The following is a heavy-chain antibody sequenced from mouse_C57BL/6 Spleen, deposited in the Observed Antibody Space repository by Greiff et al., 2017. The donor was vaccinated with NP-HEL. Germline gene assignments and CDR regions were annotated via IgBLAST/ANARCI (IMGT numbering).Heavy chain of an antibody. D-gene: IGHD1-1*01. V-gene: IGHV1-15*01. J-gene: IGHJ2*01. Sequence: VQLQQSGAELVRPGASVTLSCKASGYTFTDYEMHWVKQTPVHGLEWIGAIDPETGGTAYNQKFKGKAILTADKSSSTAYMELRSLTSEDSAVYYCTRAPFTTVVGRDFYYWGQGTTLTVSS. CDR1: GYTFTDYE. CDR2: IDPETGGT. CDR3: TRAPFTTVVGRDFYY.